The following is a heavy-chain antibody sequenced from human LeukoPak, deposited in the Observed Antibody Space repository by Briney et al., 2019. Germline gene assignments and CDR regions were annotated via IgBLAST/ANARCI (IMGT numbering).Heavy chain of an antibody. V-gene: IGHV3-9*01. CDR3: VRDHVGGSFVDCPLGDAFDT. J-gene: IGHJ3*02. CDR2: ISWSRYII. CDR1: GFTFDEYA. Sequence: QPGGSLRLSCAASGFTFDEYAMHWVRQAPGKGLEWVSGISWSRYIIEYADSVRGRFTISRDNAKNSLFLQMNSLRAEDSAMYYCVRDHVGGSFVDCPLGDAFDTWGQGTMVTVSS. D-gene: IGHD2-15*01.